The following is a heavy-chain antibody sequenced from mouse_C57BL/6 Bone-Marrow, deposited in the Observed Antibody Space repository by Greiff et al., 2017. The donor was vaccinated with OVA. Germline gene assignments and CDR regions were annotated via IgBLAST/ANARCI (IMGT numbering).Heavy chain of an antibody. D-gene: IGHD2-14*01. CDR3: ASDRGTGGFAY. CDR1: GFTFSSYA. V-gene: IGHV5-4*01. CDR2: ISDGGSYT. Sequence: EVHLVESGGGLVKPGGSLKLSCAASGFTFSSYAMSWVRQTPEKRLEWVATISDGGSYTYYPDNVKGRSTITRDTTNTNPYLQMSNLKTEDTAIYYCASDRGTGGFAYWGQGTLVTVSA. J-gene: IGHJ3*01.